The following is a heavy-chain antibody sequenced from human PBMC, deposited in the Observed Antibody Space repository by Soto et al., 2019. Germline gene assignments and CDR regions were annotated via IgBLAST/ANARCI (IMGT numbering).Heavy chain of an antibody. CDR3: ARVLQVAPATAEAFDY. V-gene: IGHV1-46*01. Sequence: GXSLKVSCKASVYTFTSYYMHCVRQAPGQGLEWMGIINPSGGSTSYAQKFQGRVTMTRDTSTSTVYMELSSLRSEDTAVYYCARVLQVAPATAEAFDYWGQGTLVTVSS. J-gene: IGHJ4*02. D-gene: IGHD2-2*01. CDR2: INPSGGST. CDR1: VYTFTSYY.